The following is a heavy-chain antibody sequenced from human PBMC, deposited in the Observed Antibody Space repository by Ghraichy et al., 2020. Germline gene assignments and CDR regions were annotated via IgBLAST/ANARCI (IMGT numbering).Heavy chain of an antibody. CDR1: GGSISSSGYY. CDR3: ARRRGSYYGY. J-gene: IGHJ4*02. CDR2: IYYSGST. V-gene: IGHV4-39*02. Sequence: GSLSLTCTVSGGSISSSGYYWGWIRQPPGKGLEWIGTIYYSGSTHYNPSLKSRVTMSVDTSRNHFSLKLNSVTAADTAVYYCARRRGSYYGYWGQGILLTVSS. D-gene: IGHD1-26*01.